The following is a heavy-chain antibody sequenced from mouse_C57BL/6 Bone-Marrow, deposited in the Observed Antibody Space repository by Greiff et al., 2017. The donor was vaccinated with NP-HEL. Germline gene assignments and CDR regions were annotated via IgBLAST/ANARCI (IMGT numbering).Heavy chain of an antibody. V-gene: IGHV1-81*01. Sequence: LVESGAELARPGASVKLSCKASGYTFTSYGISWVKQRTGQGLEWIGEIYPRSGNTYYNEKFKGKATLTADKSSSTAYMELRSLTSEDSAVYFCARSRSYFDYWGQGTTLTVSS. CDR1: GYTFTSYG. CDR3: ARSRSYFDY. J-gene: IGHJ2*01. D-gene: IGHD1-1*01. CDR2: IYPRSGNT.